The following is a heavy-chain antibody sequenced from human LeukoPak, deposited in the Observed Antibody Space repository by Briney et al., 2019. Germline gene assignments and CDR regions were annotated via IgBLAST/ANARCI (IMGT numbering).Heavy chain of an antibody. CDR1: GLTFSSYA. V-gene: IGHV3-23*01. D-gene: IGHD4-17*01. CDR2: ISGSGGST. CDR3: AKPAYGDYGEPFDY. J-gene: IGHJ4*02. Sequence: GGALRLSCAASGLTFSSYAMSWVRQAPGKGLEWGSAISGSGGSTYYADSVKGRFTISRDNSKNTLYLQMNSLRAEDTAVYYCAKPAYGDYGEPFDYWGQGTLVTVSS.